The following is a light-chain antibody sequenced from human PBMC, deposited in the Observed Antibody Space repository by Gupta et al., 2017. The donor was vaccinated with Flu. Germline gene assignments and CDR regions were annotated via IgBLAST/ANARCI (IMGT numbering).Light chain of an antibody. CDR1: NIGSKN. Sequence: ALGQTARITCGGNNIGSKNVHWYQQKPGQAPVLVIYRDSNRPSGIPERFSGSNSGNTATLTISRAQAGDEADYYCQVWDSSTGVFGTGTKVTVL. CDR3: QVWDSSTGV. V-gene: IGLV3-9*01. CDR2: RDS. J-gene: IGLJ1*01.